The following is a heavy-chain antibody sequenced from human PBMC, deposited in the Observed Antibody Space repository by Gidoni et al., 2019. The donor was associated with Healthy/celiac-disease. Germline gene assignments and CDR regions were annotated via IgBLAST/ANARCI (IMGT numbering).Heavy chain of an antibody. CDR3: ARGLSPRYYYYYGMDV. J-gene: IGHJ6*02. Sequence: QVQLVQSGAEVKKPGASVTVSCKASGYTFTRYDIYWVRQATGQGLEWMGWMNPNSGNTGYAQKFQGRVTMTRNTSISTAYMELSSLRSEDTAVYYCARGLSPRYYYYYGMDVWSQGTTVTVSS. V-gene: IGHV1-8*01. CDR2: MNPNSGNT. CDR1: GYTFTRYD.